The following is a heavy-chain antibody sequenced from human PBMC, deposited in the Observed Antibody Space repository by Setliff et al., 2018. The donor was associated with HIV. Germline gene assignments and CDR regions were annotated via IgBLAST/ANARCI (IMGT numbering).Heavy chain of an antibody. V-gene: IGHV1-2*02. Sequence: ASVKVSCKASGYMFTDYYIHWVRQATGQGLDWMGLINTNSDVANYAQKFQGRVTMIMDTSISTAYMEPTRMISDDTAIYYCAKSPGIYYYDSRGYYLLYWGQGALVTVSS. CDR3: AKSPGIYYYDSRGYYLLY. CDR2: INTNSDVA. CDR1: GYMFTDYY. D-gene: IGHD3-22*01. J-gene: IGHJ4*02.